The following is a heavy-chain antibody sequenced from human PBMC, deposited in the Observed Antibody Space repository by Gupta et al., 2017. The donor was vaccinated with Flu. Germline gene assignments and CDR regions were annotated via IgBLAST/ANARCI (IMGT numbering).Heavy chain of an antibody. D-gene: IGHD2-8*01. Sequence: EVQLLESGGDWVQPGGSLRLSCAASGFRFSDYVMYWVRQPPGKGLEWVSAIVRGGSTDYADSVRGRFTISRDNSKDTVHLQMNSLRVEDTALYYCAKLGVRDSFDMWGQGTMVTVSS. CDR3: AKLGVRDSFDM. J-gene: IGHJ3*02. CDR2: IVRGGST. CDR1: GFRFSDYV. V-gene: IGHV3-23*01.